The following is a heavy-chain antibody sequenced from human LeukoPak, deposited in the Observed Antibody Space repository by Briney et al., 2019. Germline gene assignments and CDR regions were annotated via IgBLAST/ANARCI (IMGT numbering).Heavy chain of an antibody. CDR2: ISGSGGAI. J-gene: IGHJ4*02. D-gene: IGHD2-2*01. CDR1: GFTFTTYE. CDR3: ARRYCSSTSCTLDY. Sequence: PGGSLRLSCATSGFTFTTYEMNWVRQAPGKGLEWVSHISGSGGAIYYADSVKGRFTISRDNAKNSLYLQMSSLRVEDTAVCYCARRYCSSTSCTLDYWGQGTLVTVSS. V-gene: IGHV3-48*03.